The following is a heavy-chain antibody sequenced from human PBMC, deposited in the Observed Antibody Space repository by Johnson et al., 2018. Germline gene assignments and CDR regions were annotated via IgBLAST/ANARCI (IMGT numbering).Heavy chain of an antibody. D-gene: IGHD3-10*01. J-gene: IGHJ4*02. Sequence: VQLVESGGSFVQPGGSLRLSCAASGFIFDDYAMHWVRQAPGKGLEWVSGINWSRGDIGYADSVKGRFTISRDNAKNSLYLQMSSLRPEDTALYYCAKGQGGNLGGGWEFFDHWGQGTLVTVSS. V-gene: IGHV3-9*01. CDR3: AKGQGGNLGGGWEFFDH. CDR2: INWSRGDI. CDR1: GFIFDDYA.